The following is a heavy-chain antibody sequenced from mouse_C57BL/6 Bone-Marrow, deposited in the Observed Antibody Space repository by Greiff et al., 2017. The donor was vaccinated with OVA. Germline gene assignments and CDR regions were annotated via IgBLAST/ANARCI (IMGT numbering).Heavy chain of an antibody. CDR2: IYPRSGNT. V-gene: IGHV1-81*01. D-gene: IGHD1-1*01. CDR1: GYTFTSYG. CDR3: ASLYYYVSSYPAWFAY. Sequence: VQLQQSGAELARPGASVKLSCKASGYTFTSYGISWVKQRTGQGLEWIGEIYPRSGNTYYNEKFKGKATLTADKSSSTAYMELRSLTSEDSAVYFWASLYYYVSSYPAWFAYWGQGTLVIFS. J-gene: IGHJ3*01.